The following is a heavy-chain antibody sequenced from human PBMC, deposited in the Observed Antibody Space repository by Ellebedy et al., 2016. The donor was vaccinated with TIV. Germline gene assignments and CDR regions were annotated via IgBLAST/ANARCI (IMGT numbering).Heavy chain of an antibody. V-gene: IGHV3-74*01. CDR1: GFTFTNFW. Sequence: GESLKISCAASGFTFTNFWMHWVRQPPGKGLLSVSRINIDGSITTYADSVKGRFTISRDNAKNSLYLQMNSLRAEDTAVYYCVRGQSSGVGAPYWGQGNLVTVSS. J-gene: IGHJ4*02. D-gene: IGHD1-26*01. CDR2: INIDGSIT. CDR3: VRGQSSGVGAPY.